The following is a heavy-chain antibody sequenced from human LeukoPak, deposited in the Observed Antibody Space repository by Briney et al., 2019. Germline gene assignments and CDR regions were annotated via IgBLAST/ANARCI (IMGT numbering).Heavy chain of an antibody. Sequence: GASIKVTCNASGYTFTSYGISWVRHAPGQGLEWMGWISAYNGNTNYAQKLQGRVTTTTDTSTSTAYMELRSLSSDPTPVYYCARGSDSGYDFLSWFDPWGQGTLVTVSS. V-gene: IGHV1-18*01. CDR1: GYTFTSYG. D-gene: IGHD5-12*01. CDR2: ISAYNGNT. CDR3: ARGSDSGYDFLSWFDP. J-gene: IGHJ5*02.